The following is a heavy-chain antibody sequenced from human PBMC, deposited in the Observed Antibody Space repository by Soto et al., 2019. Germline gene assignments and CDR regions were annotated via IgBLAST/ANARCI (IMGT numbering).Heavy chain of an antibody. J-gene: IGHJ4*02. CDR2: SSASGGST. V-gene: IGHV3-23*01. D-gene: IGHD6-19*01. Sequence: GGSLRLSCVGSGFTFSTYSINWVRQAPGKGLEWVSISSASGGSTYHADSVKGRFSISRDNSKNTLYLQMTRLRTEDTAVYYCAKDGQWLDVHFDYWGQGALVTVSS. CDR1: GFTFSTYS. CDR3: AKDGQWLDVHFDY.